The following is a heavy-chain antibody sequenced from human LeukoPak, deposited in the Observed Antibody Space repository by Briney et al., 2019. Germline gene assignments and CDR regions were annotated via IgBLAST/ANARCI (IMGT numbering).Heavy chain of an antibody. Sequence: GASVKVSCEASGYTFTSYYMHWVRQAPGQGLEWMGIINPSGGSTSYAQKFQGRVTMTRDTSTSTVYMELSSLRSEDTAVYYCARDGELHYGSGNPPSYYYGMDVWGQGTTVTVSS. J-gene: IGHJ6*02. CDR2: INPSGGST. D-gene: IGHD3-10*01. V-gene: IGHV1-46*01. CDR1: GYTFTSYY. CDR3: ARDGELHYGSGNPPSYYYGMDV.